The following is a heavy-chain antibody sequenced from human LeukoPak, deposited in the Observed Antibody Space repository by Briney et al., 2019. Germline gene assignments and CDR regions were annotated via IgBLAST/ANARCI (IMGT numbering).Heavy chain of an antibody. CDR1: GGTFSSYT. D-gene: IGHD1-26*01. V-gene: IGHV1-69*04. J-gene: IGHJ4*02. Sequence: ASVKVSCKPSGGTFSSYTISWVRQAPGQGLEWMGRIIPILGIANYAQKFQGRVTITADKSTSTAYMELSSLRSEDTAVYYCARDLLSAGATLGLGYWGQGTLVTVSS. CDR3: ARDLLSAGATLGLGY. CDR2: IIPILGIA.